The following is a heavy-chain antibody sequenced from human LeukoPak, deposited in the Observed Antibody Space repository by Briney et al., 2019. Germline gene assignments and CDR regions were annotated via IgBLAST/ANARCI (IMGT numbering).Heavy chain of an antibody. Sequence: PGGSLRLSCAASGFTFSSYWMSWVRQAPGKGLEWVANIKQDGSEKYYVDSVKGRFTISRDNAKNSLYLQMNSLRAEDTAVYYCAREGAGYNYGFDYWGQGILVTVSS. V-gene: IGHV3-7*01. CDR2: IKQDGSEK. CDR1: GFTFSSYW. J-gene: IGHJ4*02. CDR3: AREGAGYNYGFDY. D-gene: IGHD5-24*01.